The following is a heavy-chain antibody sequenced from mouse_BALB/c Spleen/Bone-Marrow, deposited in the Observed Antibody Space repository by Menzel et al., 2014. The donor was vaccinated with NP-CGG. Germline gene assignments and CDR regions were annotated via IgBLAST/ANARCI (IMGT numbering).Heavy chain of an antibody. D-gene: IGHD2-1*01. CDR2: INPDSSTI. Sequence: EVKLMESGGGLVQPGGSLKLSCAASGFDFSRYWMSWVRQAPGKGLEWIGEINPDSSTINYTPSLKDKFIISRDNAKNTLYLQMRKVRSEDTALYYCARNGYYGYSDYWGQGTTLTVSS. J-gene: IGHJ2*01. CDR3: ARNGYYGYSDY. V-gene: IGHV4-1*02. CDR1: GFDFSRYW.